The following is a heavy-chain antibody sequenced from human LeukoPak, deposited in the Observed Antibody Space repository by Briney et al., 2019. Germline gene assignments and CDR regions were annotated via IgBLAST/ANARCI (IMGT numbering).Heavy chain of an antibody. V-gene: IGHV4-59*12. J-gene: IGHJ3*02. D-gene: IGHD3-10*01. Sequence: SETLSLTCTVSGGSISSYYWSWIRQPPGKGLEWIGYIYYSGSTNYNPSLKSRVTISVDTSKNQFSLKLSSVTAADTAVYYCARDPGVQSDAFDIWGQGTMVTVSS. CDR3: ARDPGVQSDAFDI. CDR1: GGSISSYY. CDR2: IYYSGST.